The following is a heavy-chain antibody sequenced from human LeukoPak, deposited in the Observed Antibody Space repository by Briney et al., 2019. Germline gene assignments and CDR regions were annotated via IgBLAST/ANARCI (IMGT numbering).Heavy chain of an antibody. CDR1: GGTFSSYA. V-gene: IGHV1-69*05. D-gene: IGHD3-22*01. CDR2: IIPIFGTA. CDR3: ARDKGDYYDSSYPEIAFDI. J-gene: IGHJ3*02. Sequence: SVKVSCKASGGTFSSYAISWVRQAPGQGLEWMGGIIPIFGTANYAQKFQGRVTITTDESTSTAYMELSSLRSEDTAVYYCARDKGDYYDSSYPEIAFDIWGQGTMVTVSS.